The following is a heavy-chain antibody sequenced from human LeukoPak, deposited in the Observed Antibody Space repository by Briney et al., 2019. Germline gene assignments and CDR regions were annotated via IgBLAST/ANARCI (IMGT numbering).Heavy chain of an antibody. D-gene: IGHD2/OR15-2a*01. V-gene: IGHV3-9*03. CDR2: ISWNSGNI. Sequence: GGSLRLSCAGSGFTFDDYAMHWVRQTPGKGLEWVSGISWNSGNIAYADFVGGRFTISRDNAKNSLSLQMNSLSDEDMAVYYCTKDAYGGATFFYYMDVWGKGTTVTVSS. J-gene: IGHJ6*03. CDR3: TKDAYGGATFFYYMDV. CDR1: GFTFDDYA.